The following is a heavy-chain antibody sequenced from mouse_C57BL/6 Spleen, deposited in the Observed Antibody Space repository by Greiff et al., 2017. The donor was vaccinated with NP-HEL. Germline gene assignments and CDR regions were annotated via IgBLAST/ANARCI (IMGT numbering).Heavy chain of an antibody. J-gene: IGHJ2*01. V-gene: IGHV1-15*01. CDR3: TRGPYDYFDY. CDR2: IDPETGGT. Sequence: VKLMESGAELVRPGASVTLSCKASGYTFTDYEMHWVKQTPVHGLEWIGAIDPETGGTAYNQKFKGKAILTADKSSSTAYMELRSLTSEDSAVYYCTRGPYDYFDYWGQGTTLTVSS. CDR1: GYTFTDYE. D-gene: IGHD2-3*01.